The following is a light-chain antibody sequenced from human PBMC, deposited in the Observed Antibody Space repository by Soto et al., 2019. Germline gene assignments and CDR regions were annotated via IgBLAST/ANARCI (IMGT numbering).Light chain of an antibody. CDR3: SSYAATNNYV. Sequence: QSVLTQPPSASGSPGQSVTISCTGTSSDVGGYNFVSWYQQHPGKAPQLIIYEVTKRPSGVPDRSSGSKSGNTASLTVSGLQTEDEADYYCSSYAATNNYVFGSGTKVTVL. CDR1: SSDVGGYNF. J-gene: IGLJ1*01. V-gene: IGLV2-8*01. CDR2: EVT.